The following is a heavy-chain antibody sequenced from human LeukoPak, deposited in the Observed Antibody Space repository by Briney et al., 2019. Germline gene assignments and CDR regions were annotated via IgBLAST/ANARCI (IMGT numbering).Heavy chain of an antibody. CDR3: ARVGIATGTPFDY. CDR2: IYTSGST. CDR1: GFTFDDYA. D-gene: IGHD1-1*01. V-gene: IGHV4-4*07. J-gene: IGHJ4*02. Sequence: GSLRLSCAASGFTFDDYAMHWVRQPAGKGLEWIGRIYTSGSTNYNPSLKSRVTISVDTSKNQFSLKLSSVTAADTAVYYCARVGIATGTPFDYWGQGTLVTVSS.